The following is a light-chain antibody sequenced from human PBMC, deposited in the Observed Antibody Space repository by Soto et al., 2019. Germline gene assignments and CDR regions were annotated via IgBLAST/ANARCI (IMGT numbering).Light chain of an antibody. CDR2: DVS. V-gene: IGLV2-14*03. Sequence: QSALTQPASGSGSPGQSITISCTGTSSDVGGYNYVSWYQQHPGKAPKLMIYDVSYRPSGVSNRFSGSKSGNTASLTISGLQADDEADYYCSSYTSSSTVVFGGGTKVTVL. CDR1: SSDVGGYNY. CDR3: SSYTSSSTVV. J-gene: IGLJ3*02.